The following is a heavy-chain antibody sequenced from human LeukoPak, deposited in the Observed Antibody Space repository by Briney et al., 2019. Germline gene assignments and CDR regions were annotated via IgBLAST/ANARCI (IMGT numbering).Heavy chain of an antibody. CDR3: ARHPGQRDFGYFYMDV. J-gene: IGHJ6*03. Sequence: SQTLSLTCTVSGGSISSGSYYWSWIRQPAGKGLEWIGRIYTSGSTNYNPSLKSRVTISVDTSKNQFSLKLSSVTAADTAVYYCARHPGQRDFGYFYMDVWGKGTTVTVSS. D-gene: IGHD4-17*01. CDR1: GGSISSGSYY. CDR2: IYTSGST. V-gene: IGHV4-61*02.